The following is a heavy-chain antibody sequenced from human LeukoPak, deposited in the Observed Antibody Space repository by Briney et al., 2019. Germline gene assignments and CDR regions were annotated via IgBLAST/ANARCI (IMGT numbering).Heavy chain of an antibody. Sequence: GGSLRLSCAASGFTFSTYEMHWVRQAPGKGLEWVAVISYDGSNKYYADSVKGRFTISRDNSKNTLYLQMNSLRAEDTAVYYCARDDASWVPAAMGYYYYGMDVWGQGTTVTVSS. CDR3: ARDDASWVPAAMGYYYYGMDV. V-gene: IGHV3-30-3*01. CDR1: GFTFSTYE. D-gene: IGHD2-2*01. CDR2: ISYDGSNK. J-gene: IGHJ6*02.